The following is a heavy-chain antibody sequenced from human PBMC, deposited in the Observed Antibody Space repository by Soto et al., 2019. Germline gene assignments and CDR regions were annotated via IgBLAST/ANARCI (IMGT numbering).Heavy chain of an antibody. CDR2: IIPIFGTA. D-gene: IGHD3-22*01. V-gene: IGHV1-69*13. J-gene: IGHJ4*02. CDR3: ARGAGYAIVVVSPLNY. Sequence: GASVKVSCKASGGTFSSYAIGWVRQAPGQGLEWMGGIIPIFGTANYAQKFQGRVTITADESTSTAYMELSSLRSEDTAVYYCARGAGYAIVVVSPLNYWGQGTLVTVSS. CDR1: GGTFSSYA.